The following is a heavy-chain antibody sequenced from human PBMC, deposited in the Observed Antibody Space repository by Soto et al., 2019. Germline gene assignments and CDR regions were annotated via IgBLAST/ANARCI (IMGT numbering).Heavy chain of an antibody. CDR3: ARDTSRDGYNQPFDY. CDR2: ISSSSSYI. Sequence: GGSLRLSCAASGFTFSSYSMNWVRQAPGKGPEWVSSISSSSSYIYYADSVKGRFTISRDNAKNSLYLQMNSLRAEDTAVYYCARDTSRDGYNQPFDYWGQGTLVTV. CDR1: GFTFSSYS. V-gene: IGHV3-21*01. J-gene: IGHJ4*02. D-gene: IGHD5-12*01.